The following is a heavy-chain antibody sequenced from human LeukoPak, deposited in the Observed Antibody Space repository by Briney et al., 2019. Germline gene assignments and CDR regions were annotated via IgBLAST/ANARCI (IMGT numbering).Heavy chain of an antibody. CDR1: GFNVNNNY. CDR2: LYYHGST. CDR3: ARAETLTSNFDC. J-gene: IGHJ4*02. Sequence: GGSLRLSCAASGFNVNNNYMNWVRQAPGKGLEWVSALYYHGSTHYADSVKGRFFVSRDKSKNTLYLQMNSLRAEDTAVYYCARAETLTSNFDCWGQGTLVTVSS. V-gene: IGHV3-53*01.